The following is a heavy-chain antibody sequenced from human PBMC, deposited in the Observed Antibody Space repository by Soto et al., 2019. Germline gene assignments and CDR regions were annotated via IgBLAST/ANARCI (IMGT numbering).Heavy chain of an antibody. D-gene: IGHD2-21*02. CDR2: IDYSGGT. J-gene: IGHJ4*02. V-gene: IGHV4-31*03. Sequence: QVQLQESGPGLVKPSQTLSLTCTVSGGSISRGGYYWSWIRQHPGKALEWIGYIDYSGGTYYNPSLRSRVAMSVETSENYLSLKLGSVTAAETAVYYCERSDCSGDDCYAGFDNWGQGTLVTVSS. CDR1: GGSISRGGYY. CDR3: ERSDCSGDDCYAGFDN.